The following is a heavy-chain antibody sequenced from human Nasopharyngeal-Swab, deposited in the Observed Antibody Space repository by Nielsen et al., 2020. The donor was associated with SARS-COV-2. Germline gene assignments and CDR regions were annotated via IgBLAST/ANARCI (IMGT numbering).Heavy chain of an antibody. J-gene: IGHJ3*02. CDR2: IYHSGST. CDR1: GGSISSSNW. D-gene: IGHD3-22*01. CDR3: ASHYYDSSGFYLSAFDI. Sequence: GSLRLSCAVSGGSISSSNWWSWVRQPPGKGLEWIGEIYHSGSTNYNPSLKSRVTISVDKSKNQFSLKLSSVTAADTAVYYCASHYYDSSGFYLSAFDIWGQGTMVSVSS. V-gene: IGHV4-4*02.